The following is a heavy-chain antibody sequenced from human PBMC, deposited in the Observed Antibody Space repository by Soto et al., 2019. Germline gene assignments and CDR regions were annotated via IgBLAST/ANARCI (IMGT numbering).Heavy chain of an antibody. CDR3: ARDSWFGELLEEGGFDY. V-gene: IGHV3-33*01. J-gene: IGHJ4*02. CDR2: IWYDGSNK. CDR1: GFTFSSYG. D-gene: IGHD3-10*01. Sequence: GGSLRLSCAASGFTFSSYGMHWVRQAPGKGLEWVAVIWYDGSNKYYADSVKGRFTISRDNSKNTLYLQMNSLRAEDTAVYYCARDSWFGELLEEGGFDYWGQGTLVTVSS.